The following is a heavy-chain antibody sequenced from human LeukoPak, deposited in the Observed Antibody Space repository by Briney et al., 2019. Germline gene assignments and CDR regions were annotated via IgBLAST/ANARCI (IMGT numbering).Heavy chain of an antibody. CDR3: HGEQQLENY. CDR2: IYYSGST. Sequence: PSETLSLTCTVSGGSISSYYWSWIRQPPGKGLEWIGYIYYSGSTNYNPSLKSRVTISVDKSKNQFSLKLSSVTVADTAVYYCHGEQQLENYWGQGTLVTVSS. V-gene: IGHV4-59*12. CDR1: GGSISSYY. J-gene: IGHJ4*02. D-gene: IGHD6-13*01.